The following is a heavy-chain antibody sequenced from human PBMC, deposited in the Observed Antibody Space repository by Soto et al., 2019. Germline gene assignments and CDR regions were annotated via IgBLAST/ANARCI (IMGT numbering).Heavy chain of an antibody. Sequence: SVKVYCKASGYTFTRYTMNWVRQAPGQRLEWMGWINPDNGNTKSSQKFQDRVIITRDTSASTAYMDLSSLRSEDTAVYYCARGIATGQLDPWGQGTLVTVSS. CDR2: INPDNGNT. J-gene: IGHJ5*02. CDR3: ARGIATGQLDP. V-gene: IGHV1-3*01. CDR1: GYTFTRYT. D-gene: IGHD2-15*01.